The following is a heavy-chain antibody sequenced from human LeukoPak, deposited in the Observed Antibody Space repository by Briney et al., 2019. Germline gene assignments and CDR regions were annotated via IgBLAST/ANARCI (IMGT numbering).Heavy chain of an antibody. CDR1: GGSISSGSYY. CDR3: AVVRIPHPDWFDP. J-gene: IGHJ5*02. D-gene: IGHD2-15*01. Sequence: KSSETLSLTCTVSGGSISSGSYYWSWIRQPAGKGLEWIGRIYTSGSTNYNPSLKSRVTISVDTSKNQFSLKLSSVTAADTAVYYCAVVRIPHPDWFDPWGQGTLVTVSS. V-gene: IGHV4-61*02. CDR2: IYTSGST.